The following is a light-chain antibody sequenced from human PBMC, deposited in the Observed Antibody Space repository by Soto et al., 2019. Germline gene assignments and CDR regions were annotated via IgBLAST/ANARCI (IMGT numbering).Light chain of an antibody. V-gene: IGKV3-20*01. CDR3: QQYNNWPPDGT. Sequence: EIVLTQSPGTLSLSPGERATLSCRASQSVSRSYLAWYHQKPGQAPRLIIYDVSNRATGITARFSGSGSGTDFPITISRLEPEDFAVYYCQQYNNWPPDGTFGQGPRWIS. CDR2: DVS. CDR1: QSVSRSY. J-gene: IGKJ1*01.